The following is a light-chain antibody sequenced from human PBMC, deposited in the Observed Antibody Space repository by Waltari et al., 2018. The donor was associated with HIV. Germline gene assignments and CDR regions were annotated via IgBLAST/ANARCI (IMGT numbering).Light chain of an antibody. V-gene: IGLV2-14*01. CDR2: EVT. CDR3: SSYTSSSTLV. CDR1: SSDVGGYNY. Sequence: QSALTQPVSVSGSPGQSITISCPGTSSDVGGYNYVSWYQQHPGKAAKLMIYEVTNRPSGVSNRFSGSKSGNTASLTLSGLQAEDEADYYCSSYTSSSTLVFGGGTKLTVL. J-gene: IGLJ2*01.